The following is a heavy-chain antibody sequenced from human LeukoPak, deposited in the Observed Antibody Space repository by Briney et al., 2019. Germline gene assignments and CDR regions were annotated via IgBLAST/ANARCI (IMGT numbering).Heavy chain of an antibody. CDR2: ISVSGSTI. CDR1: GFTFSDYY. CDR3: ARVVVVVGTDYNWFDP. D-gene: IGHD2-15*01. Sequence: GGSLRLSCAVSGFTFSDYYMSWIRQAPGRGLEWISYISVSGSTIYYADSVKGRFTISRDNSKNTLYLQMSSLRAEDTAVYYCARVVVVVGTDYNWFDPWGQGTLVTVSS. J-gene: IGHJ5*02. V-gene: IGHV3-11*04.